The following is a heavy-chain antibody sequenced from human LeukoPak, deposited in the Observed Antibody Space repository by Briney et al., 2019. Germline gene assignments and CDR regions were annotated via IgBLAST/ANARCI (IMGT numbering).Heavy chain of an antibody. Sequence: SETLSLTCTVSGGSIDTGDSYWGWVRQPPGKWPECIGSIFYSGTTHYDPSLKGRASISVDMSKNQFSLRLNSVTAADTAVYYCARHDNSDHGAPNWFDPWGQGILVTVSS. CDR1: GGSIDTGDSY. CDR2: IFYSGTT. D-gene: IGHD3-22*01. V-gene: IGHV4-39*01. CDR3: ARHDNSDHGAPNWFDP. J-gene: IGHJ5*02.